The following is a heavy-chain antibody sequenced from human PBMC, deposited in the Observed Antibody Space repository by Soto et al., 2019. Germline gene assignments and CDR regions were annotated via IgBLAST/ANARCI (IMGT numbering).Heavy chain of an antibody. J-gene: IGHJ4*02. V-gene: IGHV4-59*01. D-gene: IGHD2-15*01. CDR3: ARGHSGDNY. Sequence: SETLSLTCTVSGDSMSNYYCSWIRQHPWKGLEWIGYVYYTGTTNYNPSLKSRVTISVDTSKNQFSLKLSSVTAADTAVYYCARGHSGDNYWGQGNLVTVSS. CDR2: VYYTGTT. CDR1: GDSMSNYY.